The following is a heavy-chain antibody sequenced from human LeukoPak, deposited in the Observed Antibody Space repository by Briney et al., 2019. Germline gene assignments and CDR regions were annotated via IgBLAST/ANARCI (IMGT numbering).Heavy chain of an antibody. Sequence: PGGSLRLSCAASGFTFSTYWMSWVRQAPGKGLEWVANIKQDAIEKYYLDSVKGRFTISRDNAKNSLYLQMNSLRAEDTAVYYCATEGYYDSSGMLYWGQGTLVTVSS. V-gene: IGHV3-7*01. J-gene: IGHJ4*02. CDR2: IKQDAIEK. CDR3: ATEGYYDSSGMLY. D-gene: IGHD3-22*01. CDR1: GFTFSTYW.